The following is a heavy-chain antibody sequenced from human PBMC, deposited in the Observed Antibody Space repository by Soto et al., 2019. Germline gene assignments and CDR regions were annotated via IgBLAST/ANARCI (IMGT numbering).Heavy chain of an antibody. CDR3: ARDQGHFSGSGRRGPLYYFDY. CDR1: CYTFTRNG. Sequence: AAVKVAFKTSCYTFTRNGISWVRQAPGQGLEWMGWISPKSGSKKYAQKFQGRVIMTTDTSTSTAYMELRSLRSEDTAVYYCARDQGHFSGSGRRGPLYYFDYWGQGTLVTVSS. CDR2: ISPKSGSK. J-gene: IGHJ4*02. D-gene: IGHD3-10*01. V-gene: IGHV1-18*01.